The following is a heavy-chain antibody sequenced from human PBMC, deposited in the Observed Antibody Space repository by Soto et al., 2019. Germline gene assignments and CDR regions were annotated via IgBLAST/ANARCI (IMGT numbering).Heavy chain of an antibody. V-gene: IGHV4-31*03. Sequence: PSATLSLNFTFSGGSISSGGYYWSWIRQHPGKGLEWIGYIYYSGSTYYNPSLKSRVTISVDTSKNQFSLKLSSVTAADTAVYYCARDARSRNVLPTWGQGNLVTVSS. CDR2: IYYSGST. CDR1: GGSISSGGYY. J-gene: IGHJ4*02. D-gene: IGHD3-10*01. CDR3: ARDARSRNVLPT.